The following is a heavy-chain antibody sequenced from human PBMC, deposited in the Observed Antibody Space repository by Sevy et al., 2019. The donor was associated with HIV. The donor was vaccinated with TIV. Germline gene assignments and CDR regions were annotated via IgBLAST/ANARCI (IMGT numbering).Heavy chain of an antibody. V-gene: IGHV1-2*02. CDR1: GYTFTGYY. CDR3: ASLSIAAAGMGVDY. D-gene: IGHD6-13*01. CDR2: INPNSGGT. J-gene: IGHJ4*02. Sequence: ASVKVSCKASGYTFTGYYMHWVRQAPGQGLEWMGWINPNSGGTNYAQKFQGRVTMTRDTSISTAYMELSRLRSDDTAVYYCASLSIAAAGMGVDYWDQGTLVTVSS.